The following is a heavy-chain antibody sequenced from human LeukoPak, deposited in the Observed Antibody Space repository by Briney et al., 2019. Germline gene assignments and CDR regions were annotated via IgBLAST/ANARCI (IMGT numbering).Heavy chain of an antibody. Sequence: GGSLRLSSAASGFTFSNYDIHWVRQAPGKGLEWVAVIWYDGSNKYYADSVKGRFTISRDNSKSSLYLQMNSLRAEDTAVYYCARDPAHSGSGWYTWYFDYWGQGTLVTVSS. J-gene: IGHJ4*02. D-gene: IGHD6-19*01. V-gene: IGHV3-33*01. CDR3: ARDPAHSGSGWYTWYFDY. CDR2: IWYDGSNK. CDR1: GFTFSNYD.